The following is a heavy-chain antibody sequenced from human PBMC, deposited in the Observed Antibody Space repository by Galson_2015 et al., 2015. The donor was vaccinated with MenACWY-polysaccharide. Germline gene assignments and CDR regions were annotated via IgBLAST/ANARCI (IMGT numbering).Heavy chain of an antibody. CDR1: GYKFTSYD. CDR3: ARIIARKYTFADS. Sequence: SGYKFTSYDINWVRQATGQGLEWMGWMNPNSGNTGYAQKFQGRVTMTSSSAMSTAFMELSSLRSEDTAVYYCARIIARKYTFADSWGQGTLV. CDR2: MNPNSGNT. V-gene: IGHV1-8*01. D-gene: IGHD2-21*01. J-gene: IGHJ4*02.